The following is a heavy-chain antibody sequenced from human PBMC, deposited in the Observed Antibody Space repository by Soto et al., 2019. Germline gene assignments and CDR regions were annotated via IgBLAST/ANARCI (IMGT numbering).Heavy chain of an antibody. D-gene: IGHD1-26*01. CDR3: ASGRYVHY. J-gene: IGHJ4*02. V-gene: IGHV1-18*01. CDR2: ISAHNGNT. CDR1: GYDFTTYG. Sequence: QVHLVQSGAEVKKPGASVKVSCKGSGYDFTTYGITWVRQAPGQGLEWMAWISAHNGNTDYAQKLQGRVTVTRVTSTSTASMDLPSLRSDVSSVFSFASGRYVHYWAQGALVTVSS.